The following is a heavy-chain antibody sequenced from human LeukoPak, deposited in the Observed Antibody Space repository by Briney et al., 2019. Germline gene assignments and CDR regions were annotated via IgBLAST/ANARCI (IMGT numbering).Heavy chain of an antibody. CDR3: ARDRSSIAVADALDY. CDR1: GFTFSSYG. Sequence: GGTLRLSCAGSGFTFSSYGMSWLRQAPGKGLEWVSAISGSGGSTYYADSVKGRFTISRDNSKNTLYLQMNSLRAEDTAVYYCARDRSSIAVADALDYWGQGTLVTVSS. CDR2: ISGSGGST. V-gene: IGHV3-23*01. D-gene: IGHD6-19*01. J-gene: IGHJ4*02.